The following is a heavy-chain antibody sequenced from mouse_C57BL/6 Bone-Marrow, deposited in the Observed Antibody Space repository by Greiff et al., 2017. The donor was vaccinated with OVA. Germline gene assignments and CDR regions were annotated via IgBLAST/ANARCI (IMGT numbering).Heavy chain of an antibody. D-gene: IGHD2-2*01. J-gene: IGHJ2*01. Sequence: EVHLVESGPELVKPGASVKISCKASGYSFTGYYMNWVKQSPEKSLEWIGEINPSTGGTTYNQKFKAKATLTVDKSSSTAYMPLKSLTSEDSAFYYCAREEVTYFDYWGQGTTLTVSS. CDR2: INPSTGGT. V-gene: IGHV1-42*01. CDR1: GYSFTGYY. CDR3: AREEVTYFDY.